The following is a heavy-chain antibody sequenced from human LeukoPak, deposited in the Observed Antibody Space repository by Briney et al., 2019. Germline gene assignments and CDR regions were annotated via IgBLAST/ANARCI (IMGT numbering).Heavy chain of an antibody. CDR2: ISGSGGST. J-gene: IGHJ4*02. CDR1: GFTFNSYA. Sequence: GGSLRLSCAASGFTFNSYAMSWVRQAPGKGLEWVSSISGSGGSTYYADSVKGRFTISRDNSKNTLYLQMNSLRAEDTAVYYCAKPPNYDSDAPQVDYWGQGTLVTVSS. D-gene: IGHD3-22*01. CDR3: AKPPNYDSDAPQVDY. V-gene: IGHV3-23*01.